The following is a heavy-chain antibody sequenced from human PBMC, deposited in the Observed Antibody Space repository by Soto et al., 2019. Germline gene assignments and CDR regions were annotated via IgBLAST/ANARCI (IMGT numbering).Heavy chain of an antibody. CDR1: GGSISSGGYY. CDR3: ARGPTYGQMDV. D-gene: IGHD4-17*01. CDR2: IYYSGST. V-gene: IGHV4-31*03. Sequence: QVQLQESGPGLVKPSQTLSLTCTVSGGSISSGGYYWSWIRQHPGKGLEWIGYIYYSGSTYYNPSLTSRVTISVDTPKNQFSLTLSSVTAADTAVYYGARGPTYGQMDVWGQGTTVTVSS. J-gene: IGHJ6*02.